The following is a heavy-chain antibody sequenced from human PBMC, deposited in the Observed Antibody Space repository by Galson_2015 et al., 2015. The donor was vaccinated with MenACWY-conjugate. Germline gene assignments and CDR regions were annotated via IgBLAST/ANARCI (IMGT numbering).Heavy chain of an antibody. J-gene: IGHJ6*03. Sequence: SLRLSCAGSASTFTNAYMSWVRQAPGKGLEWVGRIKSQTDGGETDYAAPVKGRFTISRDDSKNTLYLQMSSLKIEDTAVYYCTTHKPDSWGGLLFHFYMDVWGKGTTVTVSS. D-gene: IGHD2-21*01. CDR3: TTHKPDSWGGLLFHFYMDV. CDR1: ASTFTNAY. V-gene: IGHV3-15*01. CDR2: IKSQTDGGET.